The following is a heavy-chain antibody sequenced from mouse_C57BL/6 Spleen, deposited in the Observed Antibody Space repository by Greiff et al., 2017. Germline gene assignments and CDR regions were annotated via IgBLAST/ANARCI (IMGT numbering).Heavy chain of an antibody. Sequence: EVMLVESGGGLVQPKGSLKLSCAASGFSFNTYAMNWVRQAPGKGLEWVARIRSKSNNYATYYADSVKDRFTISRDDSESMLYLQMNTLKTEDTAMYYCVRQSQLRAYAMDYWGQGTSVTVSS. CDR1: GFSFNTYA. CDR2: IRSKSNNYAT. J-gene: IGHJ4*01. V-gene: IGHV10-1*01. CDR3: VRQSQLRAYAMDY. D-gene: IGHD3-2*02.